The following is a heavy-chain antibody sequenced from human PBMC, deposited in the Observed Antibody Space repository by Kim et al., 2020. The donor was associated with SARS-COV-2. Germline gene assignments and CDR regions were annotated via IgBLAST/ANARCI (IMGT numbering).Heavy chain of an antibody. CDR3: AKDFSGYRLRYFDWLGGPAY. CDR2: ISGSGGST. CDR1: GFTFSSYA. J-gene: IGHJ4*02. V-gene: IGHV3-23*01. Sequence: GGSLRLSCAASGFTFSSYAMSWVRQAPGKGLEWVSAISGSGGSTYYADSVKGRFTISRDNSKNTLYLQMNNLRAEDTAVYYCAKDFSGYRLRYFDWLGGPAYWGQGTLVTVSS. D-gene: IGHD3-9*01.